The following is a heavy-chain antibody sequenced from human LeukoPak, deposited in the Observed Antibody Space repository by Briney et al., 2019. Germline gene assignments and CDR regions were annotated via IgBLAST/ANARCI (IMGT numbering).Heavy chain of an antibody. CDR1: GDSISSYY. Sequence: PSETLSLTCTVSGDSISSYYWSWIRQPAGKGLEWIGRIYTSGSTNYNPSLKSRVTMSIDTSKNQFSLKLNSVTAADTAAYYCARESGDSSSYSLAEHFQHWGQGTLVTVSS. D-gene: IGHD3-22*01. CDR3: ARESGDSSSYSLAEHFQH. V-gene: IGHV4-4*07. CDR2: IYTSGST. J-gene: IGHJ1*01.